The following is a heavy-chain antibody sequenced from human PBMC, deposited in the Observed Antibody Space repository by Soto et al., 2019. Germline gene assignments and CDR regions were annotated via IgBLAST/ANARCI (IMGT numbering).Heavy chain of an antibody. Sequence: GGSLRLSCAASGFTFSSYAMRWVRQAPGKGLEWVSAISGSGGSTYYADSVKGRFTISRDNSKNTLYLQMNSLRAEDTALYYCAKGPAVVQKDFDHWGQGTLVTVSS. CDR3: AKGPAVVQKDFDH. CDR2: ISGSGGST. V-gene: IGHV3-23*01. J-gene: IGHJ4*02. CDR1: GFTFSSYA. D-gene: IGHD6-19*01.